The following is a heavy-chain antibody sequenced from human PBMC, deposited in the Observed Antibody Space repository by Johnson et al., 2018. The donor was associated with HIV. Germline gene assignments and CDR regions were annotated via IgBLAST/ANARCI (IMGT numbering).Heavy chain of an antibody. J-gene: IGHJ3*02. CDR3: ATDVPSAPYYNAFDI. D-gene: IGHD1-26*01. CDR2: TTDKLNSYTT. V-gene: IGHV3-72*01. Sequence: EVQLVESGGGLVQPGGSLRLSCVVSGFTFSDYYMDWVRQAPGKGLEWVGRTTDKLNSYTTKYAASVKGRFTISRDDSKNTLYLQMNSLKTEDTAVYYCATDVPSAPYYNAFDIWGQGTMVTVSS. CDR1: GFTFSDYY.